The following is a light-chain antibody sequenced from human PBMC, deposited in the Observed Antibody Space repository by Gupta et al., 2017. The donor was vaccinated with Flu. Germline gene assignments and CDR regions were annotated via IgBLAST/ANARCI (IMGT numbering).Light chain of an antibody. V-gene: IGLV1-40*01. CDR3: QSYDSSLGV. Sequence: QSVLPQPPSVSGAPGQRATITSTGSSSNIGAGYVVQWYQHRPGTAPKLLIYENTNRPPGVPDRFSGSKSGTSASLAITGLQAEDEADYYCQSYDSSLGVFGTGTKVTVL. J-gene: IGLJ1*01. CDR2: ENT. CDR1: SSNIGAGYV.